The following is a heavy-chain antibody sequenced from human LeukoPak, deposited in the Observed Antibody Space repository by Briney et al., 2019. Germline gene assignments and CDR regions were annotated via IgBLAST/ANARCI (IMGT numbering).Heavy chain of an antibody. V-gene: IGHV3-30*02. J-gene: IGHJ4*02. CDR2: IRYDGSSY. Sequence: GGSLRLSCEVSGIMFNTFGMHWVRQAPGKGLEWVAFIRYDGSSYFYADSVKGRFTISRDNSRNTLYLQMNSLRGEDTAVYYCAKSYDYTPKSPDYWGQGTLVTVSS. CDR1: GIMFNTFG. CDR3: AKSYDYTPKSPDY. D-gene: IGHD4-11*01.